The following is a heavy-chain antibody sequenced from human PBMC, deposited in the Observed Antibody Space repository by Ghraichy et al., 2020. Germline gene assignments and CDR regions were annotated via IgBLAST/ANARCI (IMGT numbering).Heavy chain of an antibody. J-gene: IGHJ4*02. V-gene: IGHV4-61*02. D-gene: IGHD3-22*01. CDR2: IYTSGST. CDR3: AREGRYYYDSRGWYYFDY. Sequence: SLNISCTVSGGSISSGSYYWSWIRQPAGKGLEWIGRIYTSGSTNYNPSLKSRVTISVDTSKNQFSLKLSSVTAADTAVYYCAREGRYYYDSRGWYYFDYWGQGTLVTVSS. CDR1: GGSISSGSYY.